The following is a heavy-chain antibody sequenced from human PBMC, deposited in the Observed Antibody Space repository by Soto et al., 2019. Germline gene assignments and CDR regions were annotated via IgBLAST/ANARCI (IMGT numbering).Heavy chain of an antibody. CDR1: GFTFSSYA. Sequence: QVQLVESGGGVVQPGRSLRLSCAASGFTFSSYAMHWVRQAPGKGLEWVAVISYDGSNKYYADSVKGRFTISRDNSKNTQYLQMNSLSAEDTAVYYCARSRAGQFDYWGQGTLVTVSS. J-gene: IGHJ4*02. V-gene: IGHV3-30-3*01. CDR2: ISYDGSNK. D-gene: IGHD6-19*01. CDR3: ARSRAGQFDY.